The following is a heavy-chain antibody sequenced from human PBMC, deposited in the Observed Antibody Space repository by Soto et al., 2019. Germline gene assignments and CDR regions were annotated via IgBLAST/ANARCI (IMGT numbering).Heavy chain of an antibody. Sequence: GGSLRLSCAASGFTFSTYAMHWVRQAPGKGLEWVAVTSYDERNIFYADSEKGRFTISRDNSKDTVYLQMNSLRTEDTDVYYCARDEALAGNGKIDYWGQGTLVTVSS. CDR3: ARDEALAGNGKIDY. CDR1: GFTFSTYA. CDR2: TSYDERNI. D-gene: IGHD6-19*01. J-gene: IGHJ4*02. V-gene: IGHV3-30*04.